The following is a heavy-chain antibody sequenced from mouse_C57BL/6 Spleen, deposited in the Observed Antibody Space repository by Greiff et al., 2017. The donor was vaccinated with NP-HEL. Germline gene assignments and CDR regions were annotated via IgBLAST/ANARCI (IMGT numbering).Heavy chain of an antibody. Sequence: DVHLVESGPGLVKPSQSLSLTCSVTGYSITSASYWNWIRQFPGNKLEWMGYISHDGSNNYNPSLKNRISITRDTSKNQFFLKFNSVTTEDTATYYCARDDYDGWFAYWGQGTLVTVSA. J-gene: IGHJ3*01. CDR2: ISHDGSN. CDR3: ARDDYDGWFAY. CDR1: GYSITSASY. D-gene: IGHD2-4*01. V-gene: IGHV3-6*01.